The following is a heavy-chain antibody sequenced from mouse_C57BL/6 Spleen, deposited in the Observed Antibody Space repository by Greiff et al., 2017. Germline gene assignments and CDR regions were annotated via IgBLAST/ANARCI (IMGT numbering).Heavy chain of an antibody. D-gene: IGHD2-4*01. J-gene: IGHJ1*03. CDR3: ARSRDYDGYFDV. CDR2: IDPSDSYT. V-gene: IGHV1-50*01. Sequence: QVQLQQPGAELVKPGASVKLSCKASGYTFTSYWMQWVKQRPGQGLEWIGEIDPSDSYTNYNQKFKGKATLTVDTSSSTAYMQLSSLTSEDSAVYYCARSRDYDGYFDVWGTGTTVTVSS. CDR1: GYTFTSYW.